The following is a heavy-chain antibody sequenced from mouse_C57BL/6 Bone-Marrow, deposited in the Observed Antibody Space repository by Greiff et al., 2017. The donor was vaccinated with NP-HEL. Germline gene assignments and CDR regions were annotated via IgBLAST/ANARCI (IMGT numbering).Heavy chain of an antibody. V-gene: IGHV1-55*01. CDR2: IYPGSGST. CDR1: GYTFTSYW. Sequence: QVQLQQPGAELVKPGASVKMSCKASGYTFTSYWITWVKQRPGQGLEWIGDIYPGSGSTNYNEKFKGKATLTIATSSSTAYMQLSSLTAEDSAVYYGARRGTTGVGDYFDYWGQGTTLTVSA. CDR3: ARRGTTGVGDYFDY. D-gene: IGHD1-1*01. J-gene: IGHJ2*01.